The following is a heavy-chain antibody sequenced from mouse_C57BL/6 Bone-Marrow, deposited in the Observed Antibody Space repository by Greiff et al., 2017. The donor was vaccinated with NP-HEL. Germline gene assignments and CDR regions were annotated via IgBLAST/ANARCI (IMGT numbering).Heavy chain of an antibody. D-gene: IGHD1-1*01. CDR2: IDPETGGT. J-gene: IGHJ2*01. CDR1: GYTFTDYE. CDR3: TRRANYYGQRVYFDY. V-gene: IGHV1-15*01. Sequence: VQLQQSGAELVRPGASVTLSCKASGYTFTDYEMHWVKQTPVHGLEWIGAIDPETGGTAYNQKFKGKAILTADKSSSTAYMELRSLTSEDSAVYYCTRRANYYGQRVYFDYGGQGTTLTVSS.